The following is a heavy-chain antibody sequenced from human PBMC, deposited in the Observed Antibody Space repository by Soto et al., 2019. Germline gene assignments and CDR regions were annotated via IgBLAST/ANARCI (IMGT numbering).Heavy chain of an antibody. CDR1: GFTFSASA. CDR3: TRLEWDNYDYYGMDV. V-gene: IGHV3-73*02. Sequence: EVQLVESGGGLVQPGGSLKLSCAASGFTFSASALHWVRQASGKGLEWVGRVRSKVNSYATAYAASVKGRFTISRDDSKNTADLQMNSLKTEDTAVDYCTRLEWDNYDYYGMDVWGQGTTDTVSS. D-gene: IGHD3-3*01. CDR2: VRSKVNSYAT. J-gene: IGHJ6*02.